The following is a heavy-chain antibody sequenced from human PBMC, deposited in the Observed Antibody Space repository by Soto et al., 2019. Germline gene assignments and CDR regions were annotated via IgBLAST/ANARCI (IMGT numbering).Heavy chain of an antibody. CDR1: GCGLRSYA. CDR3: ARVSYGQRLGWFDP. Sequence: SLKVSCKSSGCGLRSYAIIWVRQAPGQGLEWMGGIIPIFGTANYAQKFQGRVTITADESTSTAYMELSSLRSEDTAVYYCARVSYGQRLGWFDPWGQGTLVTLSS. CDR2: IIPIFGTA. J-gene: IGHJ5*02. D-gene: IGHD1-26*01. V-gene: IGHV1-69*13.